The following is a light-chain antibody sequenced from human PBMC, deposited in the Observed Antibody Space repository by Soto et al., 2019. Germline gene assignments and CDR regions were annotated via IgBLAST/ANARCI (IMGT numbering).Light chain of an antibody. Sequence: QSALTQPRSVSGSPGQSLTISCTGTSSDVGGYSFVSWYQHHPGKAPKLMIYDVSKRPSGVPDRFSGSKSGNTASLSISGLQAEDEADYYCCSSAGSSTLVFGGGTKLTVL. V-gene: IGLV2-11*01. CDR1: SSDVGGYSF. J-gene: IGLJ2*01. CDR2: DVS. CDR3: CSSAGSSTLV.